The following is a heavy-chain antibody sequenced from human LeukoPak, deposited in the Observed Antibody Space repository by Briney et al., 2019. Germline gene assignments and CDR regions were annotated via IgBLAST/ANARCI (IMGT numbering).Heavy chain of an antibody. CDR1: GGSISSSSYY. D-gene: IGHD6-13*01. Sequence: SETLSFTCTVSGGSISSSSYYWGWIRQPPGKGLEWIGSIYYSGSTYYNPSLKSRVTISVDTSKNQFSLKLSSVTAADTAVYYCARDIAAAGTPWNWFDPWGQGTLVTVSS. CDR3: ARDIAAAGTPWNWFDP. J-gene: IGHJ5*02. V-gene: IGHV4-39*07. CDR2: IYYSGST.